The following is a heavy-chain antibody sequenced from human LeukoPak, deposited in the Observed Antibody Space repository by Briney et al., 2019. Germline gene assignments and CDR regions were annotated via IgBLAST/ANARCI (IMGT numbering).Heavy chain of an antibody. CDR3: ARLSRIAAAGSYSYHSMDV. CDR2: IYYSGST. CDR1: GGSISGFY. V-gene: IGHV4-59*08. J-gene: IGHJ6*03. D-gene: IGHD6-13*01. Sequence: PSETLSLTCAVSGGSISGFYWSWIRQPPGKGLEWIGFIYYSGSTNYNPSLKSRLPTSVDTSKNQFSLKLSSVTAADTAVYYCARLSRIAAAGSYSYHSMDVWGQGTTVTVSS.